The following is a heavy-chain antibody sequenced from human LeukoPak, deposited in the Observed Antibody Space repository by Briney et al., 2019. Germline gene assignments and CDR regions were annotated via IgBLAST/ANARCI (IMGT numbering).Heavy chain of an antibody. Sequence: SETLSLTCTVSGGSISSSSYYWGWIRQPPGKGLEWIGSIYYSGSTYYNPSLKSRVTISVDTSKNQFSLKLSSVTAADTAVYYCARELAYCGGDSVGCLAYWGQGTLVTVSS. D-gene: IGHD2-21*02. CDR2: IYYSGST. CDR3: ARELAYCGGDSVGCLAY. V-gene: IGHV4-39*07. CDR1: GGSISSSSYY. J-gene: IGHJ4*02.